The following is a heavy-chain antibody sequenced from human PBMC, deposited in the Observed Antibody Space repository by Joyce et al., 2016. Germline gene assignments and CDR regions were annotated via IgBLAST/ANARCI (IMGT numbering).Heavy chain of an antibody. V-gene: IGHV2-70*17. CDR3: ARNRRYPDNWFDP. Sequence: QVTLRESGPALVEPTQTLTLTCTFSGFSLSTTGMCVSWISQPPGKALEWLARIDWDDDIFYSTSLRTRLTVFKDTPKNQVVLKMTNVDPADTATYYCARNRRYPDNWFDPWGQGTLVTVSS. CDR2: IDWDDDI. J-gene: IGHJ5*02. D-gene: IGHD1-14*01. CDR1: GFSLSTTGMC.